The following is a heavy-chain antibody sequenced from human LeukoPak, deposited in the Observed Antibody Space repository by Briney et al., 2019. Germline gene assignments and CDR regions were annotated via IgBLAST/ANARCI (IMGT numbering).Heavy chain of an antibody. CDR1: GFTFSSYS. CDR2: ISSSSSYI. CDR3: AKVGGYSSSWYRVGY. J-gene: IGHJ4*02. Sequence: GGSLRLSCAASGFTFSSYSMNWVRQAPGKGLEWVSSISSSSSYIYYADSVKGRFTISRDNAKNTLYLQMNSLRAEDTAVYYCAKVGGYSSSWYRVGYWGQGTLVTVSS. D-gene: IGHD6-13*01. V-gene: IGHV3-21*04.